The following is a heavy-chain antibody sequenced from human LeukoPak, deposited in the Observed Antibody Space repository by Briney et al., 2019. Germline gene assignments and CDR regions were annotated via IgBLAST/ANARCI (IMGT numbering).Heavy chain of an antibody. CDR3: ARIRVRARDSAGNPTLYEAFDM. Sequence: SETLSLTCTVSGYSIRSGYYWGWIRQPPGRGLEWIGSIYQSGSTYYNPSLKSRVTISVDTSKNQFSLKLSSVTAADTAVYYCARIRVRARDSAGNPTLYEAFDMWGQGTMVTVSS. CDR2: IYQSGST. CDR1: GYSIRSGYY. D-gene: IGHD1-1*01. V-gene: IGHV4-38-2*02. J-gene: IGHJ3*02.